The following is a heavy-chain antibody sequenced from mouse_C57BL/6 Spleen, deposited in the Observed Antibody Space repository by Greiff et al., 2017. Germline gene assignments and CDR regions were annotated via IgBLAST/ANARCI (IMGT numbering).Heavy chain of an antibody. J-gene: IGHJ2*01. CDR2: INYDGSST. D-gene: IGHD6-1*01. Sequence: LQESEGGLVQPGSSMKLSCTASGFTFSDYYMAWVRQVPEKGLEWVAHINYDGSSTYYLDSLKSRFIISRDNAKNILYLQMSSLKSEDTATYYCARVGMEDFDYWGQGTTLTVSS. CDR3: ARVGMEDFDY. CDR1: GFTFSDYY. V-gene: IGHV5-16*01.